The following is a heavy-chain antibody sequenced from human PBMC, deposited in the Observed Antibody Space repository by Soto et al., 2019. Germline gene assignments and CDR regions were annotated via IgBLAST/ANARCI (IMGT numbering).Heavy chain of an antibody. V-gene: IGHV1-69*06. CDR1: GGTFSSYA. J-gene: IGHJ6*02. Sequence: SVKVSCKASGGTFSSYAISWVRQAPGQGLEWMGGIIPIFGTANYAQKFQGRVTITADKSTSTAYMELSSLRSEDTAVYYCARDRDFWSGFGPYYYYGMDVWGQGTTVTVSS. CDR3: ARDRDFWSGFGPYYYYGMDV. CDR2: IIPIFGTA. D-gene: IGHD3-3*01.